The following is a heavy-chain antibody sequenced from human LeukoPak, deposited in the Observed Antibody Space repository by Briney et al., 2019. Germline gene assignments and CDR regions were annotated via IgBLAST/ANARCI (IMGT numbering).Heavy chain of an antibody. J-gene: IGHJ4*02. D-gene: IGHD3-10*01. CDR2: IRSKAYGGAA. Sequence: GGSLRLSCTASGFTFSDYAMSWFRQAPGKGLEWVGFIRSKAYGGAAEYAASVKGRFTISRDDSKTIAYLQMNSLTTEDTAVYYCTPHTRFGEFIIDFWGQGTLVTVSS. CDR3: TPHTRFGEFIIDF. V-gene: IGHV3-49*03. CDR1: GFTFSDYA.